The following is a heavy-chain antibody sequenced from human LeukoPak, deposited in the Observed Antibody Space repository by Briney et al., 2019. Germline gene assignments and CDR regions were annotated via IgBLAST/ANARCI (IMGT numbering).Heavy chain of an antibody. CDR2: IIPIFGTA. CDR3: ARVLWGYCSSTSCYGGGDY. J-gene: IGHJ4*02. V-gene: IGHV1-69*13. Sequence: ASVKVSCKASGGTFSSYAISWVRQAPGQGLEWMGGIIPIFGTANYAQKFQGRVTITADESTSTAYMELSSLRSEDTAVYYCARVLWGYCSSTSCYGGGDYWGQGTLVTVSS. CDR1: GGTFSSYA. D-gene: IGHD2-2*01.